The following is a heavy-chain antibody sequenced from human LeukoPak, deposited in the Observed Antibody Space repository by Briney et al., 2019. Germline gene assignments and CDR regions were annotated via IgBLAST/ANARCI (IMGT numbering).Heavy chain of an antibody. CDR3: ARAHYYDSSGPTYYFDY. J-gene: IGHJ4*02. V-gene: IGHV4-34*01. CDR2: INHSGST. D-gene: IGHD3-22*01. Sequence: KPSETLSLTCAVYGGSFSGYYWSWIRQPPGKGLEWIGEINHSGSTNYNPSLKSRVTISVDTSKNQFSLKLSSETAADTAVYYCARAHYYDSSGPTYYFDYWGQGTLVTVSS. CDR1: GGSFSGYY.